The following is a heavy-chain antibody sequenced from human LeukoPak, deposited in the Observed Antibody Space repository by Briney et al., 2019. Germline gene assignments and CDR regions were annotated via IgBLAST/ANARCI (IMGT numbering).Heavy chain of an antibody. V-gene: IGHV4-4*07. J-gene: IGHJ4*02. CDR2: IYNSVST. D-gene: IGHD6-13*01. CDR1: GGSISSDY. Sequence: SETLSLTCTVSGGSISSDYWSWIRQPAGKGLEWIGHIYNSVSTNYNPSLKGRVTMSVATSKNQFSLHLSSVTAADTAVYYCARSAFLVTAPGLYYFDYWGQGTLVAVSS. CDR3: ARSAFLVTAPGLYYFDY.